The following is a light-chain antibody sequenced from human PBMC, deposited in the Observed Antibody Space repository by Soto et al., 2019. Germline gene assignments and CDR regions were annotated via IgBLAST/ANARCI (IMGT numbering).Light chain of an antibody. J-gene: IGKJ1*01. V-gene: IGKV1-5*01. CDR3: QQYNGYFRT. Sequence: IQMTQSTSTLSASVGDRVTITCRASQSIGDSLAWYQQKPGKAPYLLISGVSSLERGVPSRFSGSGSGTEFTLTISSMQPDDFATFYCQQYNGYFRTFGHGTKVDIK. CDR1: QSIGDS. CDR2: GVS.